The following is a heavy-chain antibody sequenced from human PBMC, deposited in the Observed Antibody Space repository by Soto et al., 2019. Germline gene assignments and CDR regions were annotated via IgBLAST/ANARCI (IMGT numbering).Heavy chain of an antibody. CDR1: GFTFSSYA. V-gene: IGHV3-23*01. D-gene: IGHD5-12*01. J-gene: IGHJ4*02. CDR3: AKGQEIVATIPDFDY. Sequence: GGSLRLSCAASGFTFSSYAMSWVRQAPGKGLEWVSAISGSGGSTYYADSVKGRFTISRDTSKNTLYLQLNSLRAEDTAVYYCAKGQEIVATIPDFDYWGQGTLVTVSS. CDR2: ISGSGGST.